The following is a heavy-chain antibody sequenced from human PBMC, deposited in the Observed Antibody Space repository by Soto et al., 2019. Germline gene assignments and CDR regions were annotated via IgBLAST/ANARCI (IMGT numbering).Heavy chain of an antibody. CDR1: GFTFSSYG. Sequence: PGGSMRLSCAASGFTFSSYGMHWVRQGPGKGLEWVAFISYDGSNEHYSDSVQGRFTISRDHSKNTLFLQMNSLRRDDTAVDFCAKEYCISTSCYTTDARDICGQGTMVTVSS. CDR2: ISYDGSNE. CDR3: AKEYCISTSCYTTDARDI. V-gene: IGHV3-30*18. D-gene: IGHD2-2*01. J-gene: IGHJ3*02.